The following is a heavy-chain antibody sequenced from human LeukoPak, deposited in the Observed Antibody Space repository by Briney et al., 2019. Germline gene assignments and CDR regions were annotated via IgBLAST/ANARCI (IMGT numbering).Heavy chain of an antibody. V-gene: IGHV3-23*01. J-gene: IGHJ4*02. CDR1: GLTFSSFA. CDR2: ISAGGGST. D-gene: IGHD2-2*01. Sequence: GGSLRLSCAASGLTFSSFAMNWVRQAPGKGLEWVSAISAGGGSTYHADSVKGRFTISRDNSKNTLYLQMNSLKAEDTAVYYCAKRRTYCSRTSCPLDYWGQGILVTVSS. CDR3: AKRRTYCSRTSCPLDY.